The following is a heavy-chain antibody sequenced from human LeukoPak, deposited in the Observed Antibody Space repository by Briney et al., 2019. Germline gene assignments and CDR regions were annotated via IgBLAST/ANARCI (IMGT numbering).Heavy chain of an antibody. CDR3: ASLTYYDFWSGENGGVD. D-gene: IGHD3-3*01. CDR2: ISGSGGST. CDR1: GFTFSSYA. Sequence: PGGSLRLSCAASGFTFSSYAMSWVRQAPGKGLEWVAAISGSGGSTYYADSVKGRFTISRDNSKNTLYLQMNSLRAEDTAVYYCASLTYYDFWSGENGGVDWGQGTLVTVSS. J-gene: IGHJ4*02. V-gene: IGHV3-23*01.